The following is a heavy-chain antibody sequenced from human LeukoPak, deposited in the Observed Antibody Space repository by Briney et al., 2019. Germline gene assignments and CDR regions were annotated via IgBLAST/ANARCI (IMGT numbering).Heavy chain of an antibody. CDR1: GYTFTSYD. J-gene: IGHJ3*02. Sequence: GASVKVSCKASGYTFTSYDINWVRQATGQGLEWMGWMNPNSGNTGYAQKFQGRVTITRNTSISTAYMELSSLRSEDTAVYYCARRPRFIVVSNDAFDIWGQGTMVTVSS. V-gene: IGHV1-8*03. CDR3: ARRPRFIVVSNDAFDI. CDR2: MNPNSGNT. D-gene: IGHD2-15*01.